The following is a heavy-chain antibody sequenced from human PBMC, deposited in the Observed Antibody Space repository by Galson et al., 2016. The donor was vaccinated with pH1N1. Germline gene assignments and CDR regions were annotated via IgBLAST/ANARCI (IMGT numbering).Heavy chain of an antibody. V-gene: IGHV5-51*03. Sequence: QSGAEVTKPGESLKISCRGNGYRFTSHWIAWVRQMPGKGLEWMGVIYPVDSDTRYSPSFQGQVTISADKSSIIVYLQWNSLKASDTAMYYCARLGHYDDGSGYYCDVWGPGALVTFAS. D-gene: IGHD3-22*01. J-gene: IGHJ4*02. CDR1: GYRFTSHW. CDR3: ARLGHYDDGSGYYCDV. CDR2: IYPVDSDT.